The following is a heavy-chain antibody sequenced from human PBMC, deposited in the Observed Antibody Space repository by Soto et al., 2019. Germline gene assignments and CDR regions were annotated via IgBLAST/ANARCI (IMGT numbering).Heavy chain of an antibody. Sequence: PSETLSLTCTVSGGSIIRYYWSWIRQPPGKGLEWIGYIYYSGSTNYNPSLKSRVTISVDTSKNQFSLKLSSVTAADTAVHYCARLRKYYYYYYGMDVWGQGTTVTVSS. CDR1: GGSIIRYY. J-gene: IGHJ6*02. CDR2: IYYSGST. CDR3: ARLRKYYYYYYGMDV. V-gene: IGHV4-59*01.